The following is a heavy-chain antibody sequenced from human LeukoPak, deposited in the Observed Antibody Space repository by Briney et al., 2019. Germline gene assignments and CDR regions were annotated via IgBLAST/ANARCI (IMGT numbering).Heavy chain of an antibody. Sequence: PGGSRRLSCAASGFTFSSYGMHWVRQAPGKGLEWVAVISYDGSNKYYADSVKGRFTISRDNSKNTLYLQMNSLRAEDTAVYYCAKDEPEGALDYWGQGTLVTVSS. CDR2: ISYDGSNK. J-gene: IGHJ4*02. V-gene: IGHV3-30*18. D-gene: IGHD3-16*01. CDR3: AKDEPEGALDY. CDR1: GFTFSSYG.